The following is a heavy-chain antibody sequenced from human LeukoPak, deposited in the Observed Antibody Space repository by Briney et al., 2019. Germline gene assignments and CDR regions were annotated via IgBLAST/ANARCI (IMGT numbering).Heavy chain of an antibody. CDR2: INTNTGNP. J-gene: IGHJ5*02. CDR1: GYTFTSYA. Sequence: ASVKVSCKASGYTFTSYAMNWVRQAPGQGLEWMGWINTNTGNPTYAQGLTGRFVFSLDTSVSTAYLQISSLKAEDTAVYYCARDLRYYDILADKTNWFDPWGQGTLVTVSS. D-gene: IGHD3-9*01. V-gene: IGHV7-4-1*02. CDR3: ARDLRYYDILADKTNWFDP.